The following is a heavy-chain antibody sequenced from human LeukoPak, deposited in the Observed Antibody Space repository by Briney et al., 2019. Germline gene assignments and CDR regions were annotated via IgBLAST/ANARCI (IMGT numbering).Heavy chain of an antibody. CDR3: ARDPGPKGY. V-gene: IGHV3-21*01. J-gene: IGHJ4*02. Sequence: PGGSLRLSCAASGFTLSIYSMNWVRQAPGKGLEWVSSISSRSSYIYYADSVKGRFTISRDNAKNSLYLQMNSLRAEDTAMYYCARDPGPKGYWGQGTLVTVSS. CDR2: ISSRSSYI. CDR1: GFTLSIYS.